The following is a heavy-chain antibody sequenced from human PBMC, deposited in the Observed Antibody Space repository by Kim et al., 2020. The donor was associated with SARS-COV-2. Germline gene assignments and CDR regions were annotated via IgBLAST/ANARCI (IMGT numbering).Heavy chain of an antibody. CDR2: IYYSGST. D-gene: IGHD3-10*01. Sequence: SETLSLTCTVSGGSISSSSYYWGWIRQPPGKGLEWIGSIYYSGSTYYNPSLKSRVTISVDTSKNQFSLKLSSVTAADTAVYYCARDGPAFYGSGKNWFDPWGQGTLVTVSS. J-gene: IGHJ5*02. V-gene: IGHV4-39*07. CDR1: GGSISSSSYY. CDR3: ARDGPAFYGSGKNWFDP.